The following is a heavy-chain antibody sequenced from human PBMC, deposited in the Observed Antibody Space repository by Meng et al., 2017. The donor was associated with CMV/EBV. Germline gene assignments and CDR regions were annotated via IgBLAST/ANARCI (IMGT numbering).Heavy chain of an antibody. CDR2: MNPNSGNT. CDR3: ARAPSPLYCSSTSCYTGGMDV. CDR1: GYTFTSYD. Sequence: ASVKVSCKASGYTFTSYDINWVRQATGQGLEWMGWMNPNSGNTGYAQKFQGRVTMTRNTSISTAYMELSSLRSEDTAVDYCARAPSPLYCSSTSCYTGGMDVWGQGTTVTVS. J-gene: IGHJ6*02. D-gene: IGHD2-2*02. V-gene: IGHV1-8*01.